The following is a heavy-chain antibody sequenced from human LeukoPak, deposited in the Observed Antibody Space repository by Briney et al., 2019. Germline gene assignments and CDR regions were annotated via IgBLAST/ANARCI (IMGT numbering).Heavy chain of an antibody. J-gene: IGHJ4*02. CDR1: GFTFNTYG. Sequence: PGTSLRLSCAASGFTFNTYGMHWVRQAPGKGLEWVAVIWYDGSNKHYGDSVKGRFTISRDNSKNTLYLQMNSLRVADTAVYYCARGSYSQTAGLDYWGQGTLVTVSP. D-gene: IGHD6-13*01. V-gene: IGHV3-33*01. CDR2: IWYDGSNK. CDR3: ARGSYSQTAGLDY.